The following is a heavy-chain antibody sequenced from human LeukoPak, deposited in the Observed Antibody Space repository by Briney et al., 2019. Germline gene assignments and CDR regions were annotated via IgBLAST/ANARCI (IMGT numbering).Heavy chain of an antibody. J-gene: IGHJ4*02. CDR2: ISGSGAST. V-gene: IGHV3-23*01. Sequence: WGSLRLSCAASGFTFSSCAMSWVRQAPGKGLVWVSSISGSGASTYYADSVKGRFTISRDNYKNTLYLQMNSLRAEDTAVYYCAKYTKDLYYDSSGSFDYWGKGTLVTVSS. CDR1: GFTFSSCA. D-gene: IGHD3-22*01. CDR3: AKYTKDLYYDSSGSFDY.